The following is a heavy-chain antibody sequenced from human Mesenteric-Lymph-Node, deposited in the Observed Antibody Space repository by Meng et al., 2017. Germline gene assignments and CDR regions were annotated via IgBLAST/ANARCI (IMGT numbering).Heavy chain of an antibody. CDR1: GVFNSSWNW. CDR3: ARVGQWLPIDY. D-gene: IGHD6-19*01. J-gene: IGHJ4*02. V-gene: IGHV4-4*02. CDR2: IYHSGST. Sequence: QVQLQGSGPGLVEPSGTLSLTCAVSGVFNSSWNWWSWVRQPPGKGLEWIGEIYHSGSTNYNPSLKSRVTISVDKSKNQFSLNLSSVTAADTAVYYCARVGQWLPIDYWGQGTLVTVSS.